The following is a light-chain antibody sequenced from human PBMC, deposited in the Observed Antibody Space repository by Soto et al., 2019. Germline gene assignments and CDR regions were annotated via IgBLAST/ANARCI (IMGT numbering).Light chain of an antibody. Sequence: IVLTQSPATLSLSPGERATVSCRASQSVSSYLAWYQQKPGQAPRLLIYDASNRATGIPARFSGSGSGTDFTLTISSLEPEDFAVYYCQQYNNWPPITFGQGTRLEIK. CDR3: QQYNNWPPIT. J-gene: IGKJ5*01. CDR1: QSVSSY. CDR2: DAS. V-gene: IGKV3-11*01.